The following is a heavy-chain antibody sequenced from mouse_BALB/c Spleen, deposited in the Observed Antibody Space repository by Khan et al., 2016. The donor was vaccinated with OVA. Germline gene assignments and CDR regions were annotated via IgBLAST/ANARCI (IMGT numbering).Heavy chain of an antibody. CDR3: ARVYGGDFDY. V-gene: IGHV3-2*02. Sequence: EVKLLESGPGLVKPSQSLSLTCTVTGYSITSDYAWNWIRQFPGNKLGWMGFISYSGNTNYNPSLKSRISITRDTSKNQFFLQLNSVTTEDTATYYCARVYGGDFDYWGQGTTLTGSS. CDR1: GYSITSDYA. J-gene: IGHJ2*01. D-gene: IGHD1-1*01. CDR2: ISYSGNT.